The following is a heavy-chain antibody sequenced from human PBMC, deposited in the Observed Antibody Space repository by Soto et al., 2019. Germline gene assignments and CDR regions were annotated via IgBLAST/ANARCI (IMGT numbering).Heavy chain of an antibody. D-gene: IGHD2-2*01. J-gene: IGHJ3*02. V-gene: IGHV1-69*01. CDR2: IIPIFATA. CDR1: GGTFSSYA. CDR3: ARGLGYCSSNTCYFNAFDI. Sequence: QVQLVQSGAEVQKPGSSVKVSCKASGGTFSSYAISWVRQAPGQGLEWMGGIIPIFATANYAQKFQGRVTITADDSTSTAYMELSSLRSEDTAVYFCARGLGYCSSNTCYFNAFDIWGQGTMVTVSS.